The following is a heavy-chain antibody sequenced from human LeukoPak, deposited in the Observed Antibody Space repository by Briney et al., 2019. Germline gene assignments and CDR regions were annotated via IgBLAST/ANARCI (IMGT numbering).Heavy chain of an antibody. CDR3: ATGLRLYYFDY. CDR1: GFTFSCYW. J-gene: IGHJ4*02. V-gene: IGHV3-7*01. CDR2: IKQDGSEK. D-gene: IGHD4-17*01. Sequence: GGSLRLSCAASGFTFSCYWMSWVRQAPGKGLEWVANIKQDGSEKYYVDSVKGRFTISRDNAKNSLYLQMNSLRAEDTAVYYCATGLRLYYFDYWGQGTLVTVSS.